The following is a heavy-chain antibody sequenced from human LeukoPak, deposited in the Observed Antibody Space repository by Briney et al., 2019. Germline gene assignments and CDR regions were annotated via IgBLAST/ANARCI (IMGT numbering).Heavy chain of an antibody. D-gene: IGHD1-26*01. V-gene: IGHV7-4-1*02. Sequence: GASVKVSCKASGYTFTSYAMNWVRQAPGQGLEWMGWINTNTGNPTYAQGFTGRFVFSLDTSVSTAYLQISSLKAEDTAVYYCARGLPYSGSYYGAGRNWFDPWGQGTLVTVSS. CDR2: INTNTGNP. CDR1: GYTFTSYA. CDR3: ARGLPYSGSYYGAGRNWFDP. J-gene: IGHJ5*02.